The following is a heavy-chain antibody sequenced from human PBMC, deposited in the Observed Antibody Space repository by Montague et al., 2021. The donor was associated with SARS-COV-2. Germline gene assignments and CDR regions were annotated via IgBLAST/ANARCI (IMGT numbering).Heavy chain of an antibody. CDR3: ARGIWYAN. CDR2: IYYSGST. D-gene: IGHD6-13*01. CDR1: GGSISPYY. Sequence: SETLSLTCTVSGGSISPYYWNWIRQSPGKGLEWIGDIYYSGSTTYNPSLESRVTISVNTSKNQFSLRLSSVTAADTAVYYCARGIWYANWGQGILVTVPS. V-gene: IGHV4-59*01. J-gene: IGHJ4*02.